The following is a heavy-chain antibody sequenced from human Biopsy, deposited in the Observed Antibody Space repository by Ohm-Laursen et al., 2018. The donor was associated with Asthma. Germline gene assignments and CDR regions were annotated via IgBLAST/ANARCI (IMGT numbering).Heavy chain of an antibody. CDR3: ARTYYDFLTGQVKDVFGV. V-gene: IGHV1-3*04. CDR1: GYNFISFA. CDR2: VNTGNGDT. Sequence: ASLNVSCNASGYNFISFAIHWVRQAPGQRLEGMGWVNTGNGDTKYSQKFQGRVTITRDTSASTAYMELGSLRSEDTATYYCARTYYDFLTGQVKDVFGVWGQGTMVTVSS. J-gene: IGHJ3*01. D-gene: IGHD3-9*01.